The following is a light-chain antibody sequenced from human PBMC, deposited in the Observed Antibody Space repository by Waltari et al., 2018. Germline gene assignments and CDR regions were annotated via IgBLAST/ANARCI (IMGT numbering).Light chain of an antibody. CDR1: QCLAFSDGNTS. J-gene: IGKJ2*01. CDR3: MEGAQWYT. CDR2: KVT. Sequence: DVVLLHSPLSRSVTLGQTASVSRRSSQCLAFSDGNTSLNWFHQTPGQSPRRLIYKVTNRESGVPDRISGSGSGTDFALKISRVEAEDVGVYYCMEGAQWYTFGQGTKLEIK. V-gene: IGKV2-30*01.